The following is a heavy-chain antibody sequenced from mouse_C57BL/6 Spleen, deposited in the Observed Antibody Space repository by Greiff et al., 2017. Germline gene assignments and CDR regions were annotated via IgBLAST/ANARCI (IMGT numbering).Heavy chain of an antibody. CDR1: GYTFTSYT. CDR2: INPSSGYT. Sequence: VQLVESGAELARPGASVKMSCKASGYTFTSYTMHWVKQRPGQGLEWIGYINPSSGYTKYNQKFKDKATLTADKSSSTAYMQLSSLTSEDSAVYYCARSDGSSYDYAMDYWGQGTSVTVSS. CDR3: ARSDGSSYDYAMDY. D-gene: IGHD1-1*01. J-gene: IGHJ4*01. V-gene: IGHV1-4*01.